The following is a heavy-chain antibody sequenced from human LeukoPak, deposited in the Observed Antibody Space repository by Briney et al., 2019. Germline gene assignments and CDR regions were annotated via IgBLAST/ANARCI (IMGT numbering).Heavy chain of an antibody. D-gene: IGHD3-22*01. V-gene: IGHV3-15*01. CDR3: TTGGDYDSSGYYRIGEYYFDY. J-gene: IGHJ4*02. CDR2: IKSKTDGGTT. CDR1: GFTFSNAW. Sequence: GGSLRLSCAASGFTFSNAWMSWVRQAPGKGLEWVGRIKSKTDGGTTGYAAPVKGRFTISRDDSKNTLYLQMNSLKTEDTAVYYCTTGGDYDSSGYYRIGEYYFDYWGQGTLVTVSS.